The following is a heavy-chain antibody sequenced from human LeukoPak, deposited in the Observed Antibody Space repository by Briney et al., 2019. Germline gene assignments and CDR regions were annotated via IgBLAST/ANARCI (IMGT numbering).Heavy chain of an antibody. J-gene: IGHJ4*02. D-gene: IGHD3-3*01. CDR1: GYTFTGYY. CDR3: ARGALRFLEWYYFDY. V-gene: IGHV1-2*02. CDR2: INPNSGGT. Sequence: ASVKVSCKASGYTFTGYYMHWVRQAPGQGLEWMGWINPNSGGTNYARKFQGRVTMTRDTSISTAYMELSRLRSDDTAVYYCARGALRFLEWYYFDYWGQGTLVTVSS.